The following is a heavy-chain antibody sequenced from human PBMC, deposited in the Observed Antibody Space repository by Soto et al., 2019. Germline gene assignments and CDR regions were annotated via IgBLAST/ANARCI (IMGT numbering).Heavy chain of an antibody. CDR2: ISYHGSDK. J-gene: IGHJ4*02. CDR3: EKDHLTTTVTTVGY. CDR1: GFTFINYG. D-gene: IGHD4-17*01. V-gene: IGHV3-30*18. Sequence: QVQLVESGGGVVQPGRSLRLSCAASGFTFINYGMHWVRQAPGKGLEWVAVISYHGSDKYYADYVKGRFTISRDNSKNTLYLQMDSLRAEDTAVYYCEKDHLTTTVTTVGYWGQGTLVTVSS.